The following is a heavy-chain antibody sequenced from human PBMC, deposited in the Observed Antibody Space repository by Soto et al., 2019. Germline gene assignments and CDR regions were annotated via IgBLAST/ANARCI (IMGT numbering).Heavy chain of an antibody. CDR1: GGSISSYY. J-gene: IGHJ6*02. V-gene: IGHV4-59*01. Sequence: PSETLSLTCTVSGGSISSYYWSWIRQPPGKGLEWIGYIYYSGSTNYNPSLKSRVTISVDTSKNQFSLKLSSVTAADTAVYYCASQITPSPADYGDENDYYYYGMDVWGQGTTVTVSS. CDR3: ASQITPSPADYGDENDYYYYGMDV. CDR2: IYYSGST. D-gene: IGHD4-17*01.